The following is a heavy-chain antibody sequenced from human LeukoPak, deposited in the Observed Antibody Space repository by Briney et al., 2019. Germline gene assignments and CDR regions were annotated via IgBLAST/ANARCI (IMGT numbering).Heavy chain of an antibody. J-gene: IGHJ4*02. Sequence: GGPLRLSCAASGFTFSTYWMSWVRQAPGKGLEWVANIKEDGSEKYYGDSVKGRFTISRDKAKNSLYLQMNSLRAEDTAVYYCARDSSGYQWGQGTLVTVSS. V-gene: IGHV3-7*01. CDR3: ARDSSGYQ. CDR2: IKEDGSEK. CDR1: GFTFSTYW. D-gene: IGHD3-22*01.